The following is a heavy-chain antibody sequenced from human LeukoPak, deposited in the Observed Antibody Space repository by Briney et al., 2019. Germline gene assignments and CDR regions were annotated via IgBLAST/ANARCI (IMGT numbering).Heavy chain of an antibody. V-gene: IGHV1-18*04. CDR2: ISAYNGNT. CDR1: GYTFTRYG. J-gene: IGHJ6*04. Sequence: ASVTVSCKASGYTFTRYGISWVRQAPGQGLEWMGWISAYNGNTNYAQKLQGRVTMTTDTSTSTAYMELRSLRSDDTAVYYCARVRGSGSYVYYYGMDVWGKGTTVTVSS. D-gene: IGHD3-10*01. CDR3: ARVRGSGSYVYYYGMDV.